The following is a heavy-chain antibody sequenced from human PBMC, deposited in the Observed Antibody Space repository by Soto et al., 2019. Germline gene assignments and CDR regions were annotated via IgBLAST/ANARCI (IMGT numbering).Heavy chain of an antibody. Sequence: SETLSLTCAVYGGSFSRYYWSWIRQPPGKGLEWIGEINHSGSTNYNPSLKSRVTISVDTSKNQFSLKLSSVTAADTAVYYCARRLSAIVLWGQGTLVTGSS. CDR2: INHSGST. CDR1: GGSFSRYY. CDR3: ARRLSAIVL. J-gene: IGHJ5*02. D-gene: IGHD5-18*01. V-gene: IGHV4-34*01.